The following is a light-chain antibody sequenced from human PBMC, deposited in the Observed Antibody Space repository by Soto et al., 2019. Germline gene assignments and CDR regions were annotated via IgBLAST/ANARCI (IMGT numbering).Light chain of an antibody. Sequence: QAVVTQEPSLTVSPGGTVTLTCGSSTGAVTNGHYPYWFQQKPGQVPTTLMYDTNNKHSWTPVRMSGSLLGGKAALTLSGAQPEDEADYYCMLYYSGVWVFGGGTKLTVL. CDR2: DTN. J-gene: IGLJ3*02. V-gene: IGLV7-46*01. CDR1: TGAVTNGHY. CDR3: MLYYSGVWV.